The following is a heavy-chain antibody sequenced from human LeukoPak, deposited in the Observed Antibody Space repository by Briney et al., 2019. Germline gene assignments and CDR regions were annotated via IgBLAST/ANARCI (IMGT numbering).Heavy chain of an antibody. CDR1: GGSISSYY. V-gene: IGHV4-59*01. Sequence: SETLSLTCTVSGGSISSYYWSWIRQPPGKGLEWIGYIYYSGSTNYNPSLKSRVTISVDTSKNQFSLKLSSVTAADTAVYYCARALGYCSGGSCTRGYNWFDPWGQGTLVTVPS. CDR2: IYYSGST. CDR3: ARALGYCSGGSCTRGYNWFDP. J-gene: IGHJ5*02. D-gene: IGHD2-15*01.